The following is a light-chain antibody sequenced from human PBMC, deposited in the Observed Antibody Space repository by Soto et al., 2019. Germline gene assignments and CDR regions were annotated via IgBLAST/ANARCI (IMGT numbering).Light chain of an antibody. J-gene: IGKJ4*01. CDR3: QQYNNWPLT. CDR1: QSVRNN. CDR2: GAS. V-gene: IGKV3-15*01. Sequence: EIVMTQSPATLSVSPGERATVPCRASQSVRNNLAWYQQKPGQAPRLLIYGASTRATGIPARFSGSGYGTEFTLTISSLQSADFAVYYCQQYNNWPLTFGGGTKVDIE.